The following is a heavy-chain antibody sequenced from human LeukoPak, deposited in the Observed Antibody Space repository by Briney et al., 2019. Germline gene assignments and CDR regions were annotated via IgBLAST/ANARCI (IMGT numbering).Heavy chain of an antibody. D-gene: IGHD1-14*01. CDR1: GGSISSYY. V-gene: IGHV4-59*01. CDR3: ARRTDY. Sequence: SETLSLTCTVSGGSISSYYWSWIRQPPGKGLEWIGYIYYSGSTNYNPSLKSRVTISVDTSKNQFSLKLSSVTAADTAVYYCARRTDYWGQGTLVTVFS. J-gene: IGHJ4*02. CDR2: IYYSGST.